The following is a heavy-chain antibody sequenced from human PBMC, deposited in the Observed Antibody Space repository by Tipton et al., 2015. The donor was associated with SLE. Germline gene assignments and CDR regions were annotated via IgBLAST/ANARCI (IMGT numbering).Heavy chain of an antibody. CDR3: TRDPGAAANTGLLDH. Sequence: TLSLTCTVSGDSFSNHFWSWIRQPPGKGLEWIGYMYRSGTTKYNPSLKSRVTISVDTSKSQFSLKLTSATAADTAVYYCTRDPGAAANTGLLDHWGQGTLVTVSS. CDR1: GDSFSNHF. D-gene: IGHD6-13*01. CDR2: MYRSGTT. V-gene: IGHV4-59*11. J-gene: IGHJ4*02.